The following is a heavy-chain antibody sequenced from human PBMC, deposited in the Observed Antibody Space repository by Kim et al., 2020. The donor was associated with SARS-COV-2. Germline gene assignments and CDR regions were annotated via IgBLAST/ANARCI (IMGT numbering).Heavy chain of an antibody. D-gene: IGHD2-21*01. J-gene: IGHJ5*02. CDR1: GYTFTSYA. CDR3: ARDNLGWAYGPLHPFDP. CDR2: INAGNGNT. V-gene: IGHV1-3*01. Sequence: ASVKVSCKASGYTFTSYAMHWVRQAPGQRLEWMGWINAGNGNTKYSQKFQGRVTITRDTSASTAYMELSSLRSEDTAVYYCARDNLGWAYGPLHPFDPWGQGTLVTVSS.